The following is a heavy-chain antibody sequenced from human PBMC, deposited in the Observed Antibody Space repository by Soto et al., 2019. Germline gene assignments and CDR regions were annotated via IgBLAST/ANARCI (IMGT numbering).Heavy chain of an antibody. CDR1: RDSSSTSTYS. D-gene: IGHD6-19*01. CDR2: IYYGGVT. V-gene: IGHV4-30-2*01. CDR3: AGMTCASGLRFDP. Sequence: SETLSLTCSFSRDSSSTSTYSWSSILQPPGKALEWVGFIYYGGVTSYNPTLKSRFSISLDMSNSQCTLHLRTVTAADTAVYFCAGMTCASGLRFDPGGQGTLVTV. J-gene: IGHJ5*02.